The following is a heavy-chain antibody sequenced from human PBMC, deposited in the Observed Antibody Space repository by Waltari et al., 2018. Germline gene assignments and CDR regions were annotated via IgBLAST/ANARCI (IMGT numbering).Heavy chain of an antibody. V-gene: IGHV3-53*01. CDR2: IYSGGST. CDR3: ARWQQWPVRAFDY. J-gene: IGHJ4*02. Sequence: EVQLVESGGGLIQPGGSLRLSCAASGFIVSSNYMSWVRQAPGRGLEWVSSIYSGGSTYYADSVKGRFTISRDNSKNTLYLQMDSLSVEDTAVYYCARWQQWPVRAFDYWGQGTLVTVSS. CDR1: GFIVSSNY. D-gene: IGHD6-19*01.